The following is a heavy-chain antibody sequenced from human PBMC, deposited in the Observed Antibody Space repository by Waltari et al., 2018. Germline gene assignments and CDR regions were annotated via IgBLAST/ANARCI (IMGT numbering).Heavy chain of an antibody. J-gene: IGHJ5*02. D-gene: IGHD3-10*01. CDR3: TKDAYDSPNHYPPTWFDP. Sequence: DVQLAEYGGGLVQPGGSLRLSCVASGFSFAYTAMNWVRPATGKGPGWVAIISGTGDGTFYSNSVRGRFTISRDNSRNTLYLQMNDLKTEDTAVYYCTKDAYDSPNHYPPTWFDPWGHGTLVTVSS. CDR1: GFSFAYTA. V-gene: IGHV3-23*04. CDR2: ISGTGDGT.